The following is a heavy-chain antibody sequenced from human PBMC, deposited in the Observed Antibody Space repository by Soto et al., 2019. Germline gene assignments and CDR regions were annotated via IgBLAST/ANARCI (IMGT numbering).Heavy chain of an antibody. CDR1: GGTFSSYA. CDR3: ARDPRGYCSRPSCQPGWVDP. J-gene: IGHJ5*02. Sequence: QVQLVQSGAEVKKPGSSVKVSCKASGGTFSSYAISWVRQAPGQGLEWMGGIIPIFGTANYAQKFQGRVTITADESTSTAYMELRSLRSEDTAVYYCARDPRGYCSRPSCQPGWVDPWGQGTLVPFSS. V-gene: IGHV1-69*01. D-gene: IGHD2-2*01. CDR2: IIPIFGTA.